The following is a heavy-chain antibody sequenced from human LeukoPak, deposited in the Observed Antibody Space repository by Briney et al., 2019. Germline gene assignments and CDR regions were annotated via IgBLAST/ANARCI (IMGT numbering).Heavy chain of an antibody. CDR1: GGSISSGDYY. Sequence: SETLSLTCTVSGGSISSGDYYWSWIRQPPGKGLEWIGYIYYSGSTYYNPSLKSRVTIPVDTSKNQFSLKLSSVTAADTAVYYCARDLLNEGNHLDYWGQGTLVTVSS. D-gene: IGHD4-23*01. V-gene: IGHV4-30-4*01. CDR2: IYYSGST. CDR3: ARDLLNEGNHLDY. J-gene: IGHJ4*02.